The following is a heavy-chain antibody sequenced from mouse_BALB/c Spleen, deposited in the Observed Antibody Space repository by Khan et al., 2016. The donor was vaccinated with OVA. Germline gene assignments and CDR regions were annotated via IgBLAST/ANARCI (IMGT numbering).Heavy chain of an antibody. V-gene: IGHV1-4*01. CDR3: EREGAYYRSGGAFAY. CDR2: IIPSNDYT. D-gene: IGHD2-14*01. Sequence: QVQLKESGAELARPGASVKMSCKASGYTFTTYTIHWVKQRPGQGLEWIGYIIPSNDYTNYNQKLKDRATLTADKSSRTAYMQLSSLSSQHSAFYNSEREGAYYRSGGAFAYWGQGTLVTVSA. J-gene: IGHJ3*01. CDR1: GYTFTTYT.